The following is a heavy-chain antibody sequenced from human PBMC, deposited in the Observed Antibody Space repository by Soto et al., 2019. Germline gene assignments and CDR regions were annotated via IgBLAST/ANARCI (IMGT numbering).Heavy chain of an antibody. CDR2: IKQDGSEK. Sequence: GGSLRLSCAASGFTFSSYWMSWVRQAPGKGLEWVANIKQDGSEKYYVDSVKGRFTISRDNAKNSLYLQMNSLRAEDTAVYYCARDGTYYDFWSGYTQNYYYYGMDVWGQGTTVTVSS. D-gene: IGHD3-3*01. J-gene: IGHJ6*02. CDR3: ARDGTYYDFWSGYTQNYYYYGMDV. CDR1: GFTFSSYW. V-gene: IGHV3-7*03.